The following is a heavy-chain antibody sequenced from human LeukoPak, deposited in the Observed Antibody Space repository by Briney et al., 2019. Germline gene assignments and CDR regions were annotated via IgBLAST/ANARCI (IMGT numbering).Heavy chain of an antibody. CDR2: IYDSGST. V-gene: IGHV4-39*07. Sequence: PSETLSLTCTVSGGSIRSSYYYWGWIRQPPGKGLEWIGSIYDSGSTYYNPSLKSRVTISVDRSKNQFSLKLSSVTAADTAVYYCARGDERDGYNRDYWDQGTLVTVSS. CDR1: GGSIRSSYYY. CDR3: ARGDERDGYNRDY. J-gene: IGHJ4*02. D-gene: IGHD5-24*01.